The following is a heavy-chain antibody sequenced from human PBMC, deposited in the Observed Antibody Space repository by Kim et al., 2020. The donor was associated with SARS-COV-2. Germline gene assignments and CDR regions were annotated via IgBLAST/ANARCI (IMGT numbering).Heavy chain of an antibody. J-gene: IGHJ4*02. D-gene: IGHD6-19*01. CDR3: ARQFSNGWYGYLDY. V-gene: IGHV3-33*01. Sequence: GGSLRLSCAASGFNFSNFAMHWVRQAPGKGLEWVAVIYYDGSEKYYADSVQGRYTISRDNSANTLYLQLNSLRGEDMALYYCARQFSNGWYGYLDYWGQGTLVTVSS. CDR1: GFNFSNFA. CDR2: IYYDGSEK.